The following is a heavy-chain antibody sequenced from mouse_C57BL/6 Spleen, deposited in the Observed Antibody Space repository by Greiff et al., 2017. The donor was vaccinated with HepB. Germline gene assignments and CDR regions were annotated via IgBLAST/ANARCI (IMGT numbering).Heavy chain of an antibody. J-gene: IGHJ1*03. CDR1: GFTFSSYA. D-gene: IGHD1-1*01. Sequence: DVKLVESGGGLVKPGGSLKLSCAASGFTFSSYAMSWVRQTPEKRLEWVATISDGGSYTYYPDNVKGRFTISRDNAKNNLYLQMSHLKSEDTAMYYCARDQNYGSLYWYFDVWGTGTTVTVSS. CDR2: ISDGGSYT. CDR3: ARDQNYGSLYWYFDV. V-gene: IGHV5-4*01.